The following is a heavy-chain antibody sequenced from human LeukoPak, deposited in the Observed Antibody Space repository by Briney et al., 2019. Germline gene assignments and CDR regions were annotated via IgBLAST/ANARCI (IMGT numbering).Heavy chain of an antibody. CDR1: GYTFTDYW. V-gene: IGHV5-51*01. Sequence: GQSLNISCEASGYTFTDYWIAWVRQMPGKGLEWMDIIYPADSDTTYSPSFKGHLSISADKSMSTAFLQWSSLKASDTAVYYCARLMSGGSYILDYWGQGAVVTVSS. J-gene: IGHJ4*02. CDR2: IYPADSDT. D-gene: IGHD1-26*01. CDR3: ARLMSGGSYILDY.